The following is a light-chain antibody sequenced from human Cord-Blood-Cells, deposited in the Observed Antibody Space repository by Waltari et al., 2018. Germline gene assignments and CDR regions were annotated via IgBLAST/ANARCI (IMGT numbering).Light chain of an antibody. V-gene: IGKV3-20*01. CDR3: QQYCSTIFT. J-gene: IGKJ3*01. Sequence: IVLTQSPGTLSLSPGEIATLSCRANQSVSSNYLAWYQQKPGQAPRLLIYGASTRDTGIPDRFSGSGSGTDFTLTISRLEPEDVAVYYCQQYCSTIFTFGPGTKVDIK. CDR1: QSVSSNY. CDR2: GAS.